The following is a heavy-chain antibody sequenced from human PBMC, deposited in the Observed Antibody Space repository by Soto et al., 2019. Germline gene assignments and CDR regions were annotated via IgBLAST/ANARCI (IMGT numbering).Heavy chain of an antibody. J-gene: IGHJ5*02. V-gene: IGHV4-34*01. Sequence: PXETLSLTCAVYGGSFSGYYWSWIRQPPGKGLEWIGEINHSGSTNYNPSLKSRVTISVDTSKNQFSLKLSSVTAADTAVYYCARLGYCSGGSCSGPAWGKGTLVTVAS. CDR1: GGSFSGYY. CDR2: INHSGST. D-gene: IGHD2-15*01. CDR3: ARLGYCSGGSCSGPA.